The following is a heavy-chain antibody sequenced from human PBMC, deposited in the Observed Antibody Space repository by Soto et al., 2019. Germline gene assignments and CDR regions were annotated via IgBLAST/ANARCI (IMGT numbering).Heavy chain of an antibody. J-gene: IGHJ6*02. CDR3: ATYYGSGSYFPDHYYYGMDV. V-gene: IGHV3-48*01. D-gene: IGHD3-10*01. CDR1: GFTFSIYS. Sequence: EVQVVESGGGLVQPGGSLRISCAASGFTFSIYSMNWVRQAPGKGLEWISYISSTSSTIYYADSVKGRFTISRDNATNSLYLQMNSLRAEDTAVYYCATYYGSGSYFPDHYYYGMDVWGQGTTVTVSS. CDR2: ISSTSSTI.